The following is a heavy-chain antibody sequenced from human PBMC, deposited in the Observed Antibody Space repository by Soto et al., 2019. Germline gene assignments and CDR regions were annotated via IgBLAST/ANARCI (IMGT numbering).Heavy chain of an antibody. CDR1: GVTGSSNY. CDR2: IYSGGST. V-gene: IGHV3-66*01. D-gene: IGHD2-21*02. Sequence: SLRVACAAAGVTGSSNYMRCVRQAPGKGLEWVSVIYSGGSTYYADSVKGRFTISRDNSKNTLYLQMNSLRAEDTAVYYCARDWVTDSYFDSSGQRTLVSVPS. J-gene: IGHJ4*02. CDR3: ARDWVTDSYFDS.